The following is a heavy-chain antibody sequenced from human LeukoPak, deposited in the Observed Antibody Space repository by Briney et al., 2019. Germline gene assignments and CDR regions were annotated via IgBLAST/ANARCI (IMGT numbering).Heavy chain of an antibody. J-gene: IGHJ4*02. D-gene: IGHD3-9*01. V-gene: IGHV3-48*03. Sequence: GGSLRLSCAASGFTFSSYEMNWVRQAPGKGLEWVSYISSSGSTIYYADSVKGRFTISRDNAKNSLYLQMNSLRAEDTAVYYCARARSDTLTGHSLGDWGQGTLVTVSS. CDR1: GFTFSSYE. CDR3: ARARSDTLTGHSLGD. CDR2: ISSSGSTI.